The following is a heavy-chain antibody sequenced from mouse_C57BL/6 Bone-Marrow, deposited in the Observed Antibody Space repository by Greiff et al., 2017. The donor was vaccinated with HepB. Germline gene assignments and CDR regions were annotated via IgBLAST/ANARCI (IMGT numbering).Heavy chain of an antibody. J-gene: IGHJ3*01. CDR3: AREGDDFWFAY. D-gene: IGHD2-4*01. Sequence: QVQLKESGAELVKPGASVKLSCKASGYTFTSYWMQWVKQRPGQGLEWIGEIDPSDSYTNYNQKFKGKATLTVDTSSSTAYMQLSSLTSEDSAVYYCAREGDDFWFAYWGQGTLVTVSA. V-gene: IGHV1-50*01. CDR2: IDPSDSYT. CDR1: GYTFTSYW.